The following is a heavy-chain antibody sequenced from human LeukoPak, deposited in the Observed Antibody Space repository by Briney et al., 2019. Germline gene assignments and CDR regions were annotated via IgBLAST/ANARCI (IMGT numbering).Heavy chain of an antibody. V-gene: IGHV3-15*01. D-gene: IGHD2-2*01. Sequence: GGSLRLSCAASGFTFSNAWMTWVRQAPGKGLEWVGRIKSETDGGATDYAAPVKGRFTISRDDSKNTLYLQMNGLKTEDTAVYYCTTVGGGYCSITSCYRDNWGQGTLVTVSS. CDR1: GFTFSNAW. J-gene: IGHJ4*02. CDR3: TTVGGGYCSITSCYRDN. CDR2: IKSETDGGAT.